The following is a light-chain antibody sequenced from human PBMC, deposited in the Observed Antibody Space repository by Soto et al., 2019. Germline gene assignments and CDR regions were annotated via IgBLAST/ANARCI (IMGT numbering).Light chain of an antibody. CDR3: QQRSTWSPT. CDR1: QSVDAY. CDR2: DAS. J-gene: IGKJ1*01. V-gene: IGKV3-11*01. Sequence: EIVLTQSPATLSLSPGDRATLSCRASQSVDAYLAWYQQRPGQAPRLLMFDASNRATGTPTRFSGRGSGTDFTLTISSLEPEDFAVYYCQQRSTWSPTFGQGTKVEFK.